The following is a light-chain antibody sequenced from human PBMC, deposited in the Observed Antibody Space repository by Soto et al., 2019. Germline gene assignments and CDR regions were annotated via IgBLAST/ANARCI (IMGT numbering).Light chain of an antibody. CDR3: QQYNNWPPIT. V-gene: IGKV3-15*01. J-gene: IGKJ5*01. CDR1: QSVSSN. Sequence: EIVMTQSPATLSLSPGERATLSCRASQSVSSNLAWYQQKPGQAPRLLIHSASTRATGIPARFSGSGSGTEFTLTISSLQSEDFAVYYCQQYNNWPPITFGQGTRLETK. CDR2: SAS.